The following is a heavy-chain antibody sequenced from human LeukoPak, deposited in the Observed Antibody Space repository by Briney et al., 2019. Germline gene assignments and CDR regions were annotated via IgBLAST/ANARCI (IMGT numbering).Heavy chain of an antibody. Sequence: GGSLRLSCAASGFTFSSYAMSWVRQAPGKGLEWVSAVSGSGGSTYYADSVKGRFTISRDNSKNTLYLQMNSLRAEDTAVYYCAKETYYDSSGYYDGYFDYWGQGTLVTVSS. D-gene: IGHD3-22*01. CDR2: VSGSGGST. V-gene: IGHV3-23*01. J-gene: IGHJ4*02. CDR3: AKETYYDSSGYYDGYFDY. CDR1: GFTFSSYA.